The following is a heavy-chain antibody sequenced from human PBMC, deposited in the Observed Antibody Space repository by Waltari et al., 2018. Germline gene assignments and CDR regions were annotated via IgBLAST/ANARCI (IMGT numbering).Heavy chain of an antibody. D-gene: IGHD2-8*01. V-gene: IGHV3-23*01. CDR1: GFTCSADI. Sequence: DVQLLESGGGLIQPGGSLRLPCAASGFTCSADIRCWVRPAPGKGPERVAGITTNGVRTYYADSVKGRFTVSRDNSKNTLFLRMDSLRAEDTAVYYCVKDKTCTLGVCYNWFDSWGQGTLVTVSS. J-gene: IGHJ5*02. CDR2: ITTNGVRT. CDR3: VKDKTCTLGVCYNWFDS.